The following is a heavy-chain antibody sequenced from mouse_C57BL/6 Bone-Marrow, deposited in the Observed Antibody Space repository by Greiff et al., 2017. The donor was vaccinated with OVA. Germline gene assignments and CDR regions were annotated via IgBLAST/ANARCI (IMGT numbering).Heavy chain of an antibody. CDR2: IDPSDSYT. J-gene: IGHJ2*01. Sequence: VQLQQPGAELVKPGASVKLSCKASGYTFTSYWLQWVNQRPGQGLEWIGEIDPSDSYTNYNQKFKGKATLTVDTSSSTAYMQLSSLTSEDSAVYYCARRGYFFGYWGQSTTVTVSS. CDR3: ARRGYFFGY. V-gene: IGHV1-50*01. CDR1: GYTFTSYW.